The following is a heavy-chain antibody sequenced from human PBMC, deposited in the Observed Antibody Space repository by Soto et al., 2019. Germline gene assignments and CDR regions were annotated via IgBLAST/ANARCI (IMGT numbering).Heavy chain of an antibody. V-gene: IGHV1-2*02. J-gene: IGHJ6*02. CDR1: GYTFTGHY. CDR2: INPNSGGT. CDR3: ASVRQQLVRHYCGMDV. Sequence: AAVKVSCKASGYTFTGHYMHWVRQAPGQGREWMGWINPNSGGTNYAQKFQGRVTMTRVTSISTAYMELSRLRSDDTAVYYCASVRQQLVRHYCGMDVWGQGTTVTVSS. D-gene: IGHD6-13*01.